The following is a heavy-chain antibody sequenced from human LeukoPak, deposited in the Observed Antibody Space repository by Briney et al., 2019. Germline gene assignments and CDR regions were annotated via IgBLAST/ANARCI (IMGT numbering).Heavy chain of an antibody. Sequence: GGSLILSCAASGFTFSNAWMSWVRQAPGKGLEWVGRIKSKTDGGTTDYAATVKGRFTISRDDSKNTLYLQMNSLKTEDTAVYYCTTDYYDSSGYRTLDYWGQGTLVTVSS. J-gene: IGHJ4*02. V-gene: IGHV3-15*01. CDR3: TTDYYDSSGYRTLDY. CDR2: IKSKTDGGTT. D-gene: IGHD3-22*01. CDR1: GFTFSNAW.